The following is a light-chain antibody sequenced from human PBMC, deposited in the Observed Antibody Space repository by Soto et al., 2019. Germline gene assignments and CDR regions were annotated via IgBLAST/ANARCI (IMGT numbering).Light chain of an antibody. CDR2: GAS. Sequence: EIVMTQSPATLSVSPGERATLSCRASQSVSSNLAWYQQKPGQAPRLLIYGASTRATGIPAGFSGSGSGTEFTLTISSPQSEDFAVYYCQQYNNWLTFGGGTKVEIK. CDR1: QSVSSN. V-gene: IGKV3-15*01. J-gene: IGKJ4*01. CDR3: QQYNNWLT.